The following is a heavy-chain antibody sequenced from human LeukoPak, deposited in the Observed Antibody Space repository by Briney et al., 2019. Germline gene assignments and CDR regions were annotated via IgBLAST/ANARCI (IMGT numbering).Heavy chain of an antibody. CDR1: GFTFSSYG. Sequence: PGRSLRLSCAASGFTFSSYGMHWVRQAPGKGLEWVAVISYDGSNKYYADSVKGRFTISRDNSKNTLYLQMNSLRAEDTAVYYCAKETAAGVTHYYYGMDVWAKGPRSPSP. V-gene: IGHV3-30*18. J-gene: IGHJ6*02. CDR3: AKETAAGVTHYYYGMDV. D-gene: IGHD6-13*01. CDR2: ISYDGSNK.